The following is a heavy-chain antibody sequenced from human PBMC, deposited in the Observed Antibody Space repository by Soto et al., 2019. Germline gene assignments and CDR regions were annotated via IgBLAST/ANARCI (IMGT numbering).Heavy chain of an antibody. CDR2: IYSGGST. Sequence: EVQLVESGGGLVQPGGSLRLSCAASGFTVSSNHMSWVRQAPGKGLEWVSLIYSGGSTYYADSVKGRFTFYRDNYQNTPYLQMNSLRAEDTAVYYCAGPGEQHPYCGQGTLVTVSS. D-gene: IGHD3-16*01. CDR3: AGPGEQHPY. V-gene: IGHV3-66*01. CDR1: GFTVSSNH. J-gene: IGHJ4*02.